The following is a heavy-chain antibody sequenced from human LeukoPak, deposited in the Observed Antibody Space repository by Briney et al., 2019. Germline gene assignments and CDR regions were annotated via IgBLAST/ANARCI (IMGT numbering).Heavy chain of an antibody. CDR1: GDSVSGNSTA. CDR2: TYYRSKWYN. Sequence: SQTLSLTCAISGDSVSGNSTAYNWIRQSPSRGLEWLGRTYYRSKWYNDYAVSVKSRIIINPDTSKNQLSLQLKSVTPEDTAVYYWARGGQGDGYSADEAFDFWGQGTMVTVSS. CDR3: ARGGQGDGYSADEAFDF. D-gene: IGHD5-24*01. J-gene: IGHJ3*01. V-gene: IGHV6-1*01.